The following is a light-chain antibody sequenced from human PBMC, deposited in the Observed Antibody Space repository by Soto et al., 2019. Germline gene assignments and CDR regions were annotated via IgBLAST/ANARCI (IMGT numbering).Light chain of an antibody. CDR1: SSDVGAYDY. V-gene: IGLV2-14*03. CDR2: DVS. J-gene: IGLJ1*01. Sequence: QSVLTQPASVSGSPGQSITISCTGTSSDVGAYDYVSWYQQHPGKAPKLMIYDVSNRPSGIFNRFSGSKSGNTASLTISGLQAGDEADYYCSSYTRSRTRVFGTGTKLTVL. CDR3: SSYTRSRTRV.